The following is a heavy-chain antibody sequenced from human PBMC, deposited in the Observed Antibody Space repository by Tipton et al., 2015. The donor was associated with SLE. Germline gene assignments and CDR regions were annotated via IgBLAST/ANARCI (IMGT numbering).Heavy chain of an antibody. CDR2: IYYSGST. D-gene: IGHD3-16*01. CDR3: ARGDLYSDYVWGTLRGAFGI. CDR1: GGSISSGGYY. J-gene: IGHJ3*02. Sequence: TLSLTCTVSGGSISSGGYYWSWIRQHPGKGLEWIGYIYYSGSTYYNPSLKSRVTISVDTSKNQFSLILSSVTAADTALYYCARGDLYSDYVWGTLRGAFGIWSQGTMVTVSS. V-gene: IGHV4-31*03.